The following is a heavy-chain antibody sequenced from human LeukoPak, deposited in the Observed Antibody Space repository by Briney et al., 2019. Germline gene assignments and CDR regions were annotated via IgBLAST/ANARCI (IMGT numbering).Heavy chain of an antibody. D-gene: IGHD1-1*01. J-gene: IGHJ4*02. V-gene: IGHV3-23*01. CDR1: GFTFSIYD. CDR3: AKKGQADDDGKPD. Sequence: GGSLRLSCAASGFTFSIYDLSWVRQAPGKGLECVSAINKGVGSTYYADSVKGRFTISRDNFKNTLYLQMNNLRVDDTAVYYCAKKGQADDDGKPDWGQGTLVTVSS. CDR2: INKGVGST.